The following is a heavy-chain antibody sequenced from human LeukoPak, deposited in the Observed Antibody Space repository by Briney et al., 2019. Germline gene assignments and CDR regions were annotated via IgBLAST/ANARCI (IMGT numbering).Heavy chain of an antibody. CDR3: ARVDGYNSRWYFDL. CDR1: GGSLNSYY. V-gene: IGHV4-59*01. CDR2: IYYSGST. J-gene: IGHJ2*01. D-gene: IGHD5-24*01. Sequence: PSESLSLTCTVSGGSLNSYYWSWIRQPPGKGLEWIGYIYYSGSTNYNPSLKSRVTISVDASKNQFSLKLSSVTAADTAVYYCARVDGYNSRWYFDLWGRGTLVTVSS.